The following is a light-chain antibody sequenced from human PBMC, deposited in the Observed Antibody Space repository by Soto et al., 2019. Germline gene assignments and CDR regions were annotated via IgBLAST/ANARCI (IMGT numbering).Light chain of an antibody. CDR3: QHGYYLLT. J-gene: IGKJ4*01. CDR2: GAS. CDR1: QSVSSN. V-gene: IGKV3D-15*01. Sequence: EIVMTQSPATLSVSPGERATLSCRASQSVSSNLAWYQQKPGQAPGLLIYGASTRATAIPARFSGSGSGTVFTLTVSSQQPEDFAVYCCQHGYYLLTFGGGTKVDIK.